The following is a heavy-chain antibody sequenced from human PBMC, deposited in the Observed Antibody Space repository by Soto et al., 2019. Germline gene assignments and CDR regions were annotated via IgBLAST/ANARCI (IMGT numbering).Heavy chain of an antibody. V-gene: IGHV3-15*07. CDR3: TTVVTGTGKYYYRMDV. J-gene: IGHJ6*02. CDR1: GFTFSNAW. Sequence: EVQLVESGGGLVKPGGSLRLSCAASGFTFSNAWMNWVRQAPGKGLEWVGRIKSKTDGGTTDYAAPVKGRFTISRDDSKNTLYLQMHSLKTEDTAVYYCTTVVTGTGKYYYRMDVWGQGTTVTVSS. CDR2: IKSKTDGGTT. D-gene: IGHD1-20*01.